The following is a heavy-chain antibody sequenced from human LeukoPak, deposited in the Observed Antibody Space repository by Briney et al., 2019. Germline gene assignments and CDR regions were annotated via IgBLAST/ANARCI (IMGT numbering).Heavy chain of an antibody. Sequence: SKTLSLTCTVSGDSVSSGSYYWSWIRQPPGKGVEWIANIYYSGSTNSNPSLKSRVTISVDRSNNQFSLKLSSVTAADTAVYYCGSFRLDLRYFDYWGQGTLVTVSS. V-gene: IGHV4-61*01. CDR2: IYYSGST. J-gene: IGHJ4*02. CDR3: GSFRLDLRYFDY. CDR1: GDSVSSGSYY.